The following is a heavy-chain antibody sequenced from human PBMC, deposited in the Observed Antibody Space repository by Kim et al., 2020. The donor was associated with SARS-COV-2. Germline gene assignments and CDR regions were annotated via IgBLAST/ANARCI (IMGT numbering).Heavy chain of an antibody. CDR2: ISSSGSTI. J-gene: IGHJ6*04. CDR3: ARYGSGSPYKYYYYYGMDV. V-gene: IGHV3-48*03. Sequence: GGSLRLSCAASGFTFSSYEMNWVRQAPGKGLEWVSYISSSGSTIYYADSVKGRFTISRDNAKNSLYLQMNSLRAEDTAVYYCARYGSGSPYKYYYYYGMDVWAKGTRVTVSS. CDR1: GFTFSSYE. D-gene: IGHD3-10*01.